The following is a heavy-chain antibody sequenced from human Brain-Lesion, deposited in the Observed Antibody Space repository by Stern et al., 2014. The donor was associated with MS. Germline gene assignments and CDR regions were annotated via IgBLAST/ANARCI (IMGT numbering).Heavy chain of an antibody. Sequence: VQLVESGPGLVKPSETLSLTCTVAGGSVSSTSYAWAWIRQPPGKGLEWIGTIYYSGNTSYSPSLKRRLTISLDTSKNQFPLQLRSVTAADTAVYYCAGEEDIRYCSGGSCTGNWFDPWGQGTLVTVSS. J-gene: IGHJ5*02. V-gene: IGHV4-39*01. CDR1: GGSVSSTSYA. D-gene: IGHD2-15*01. CDR2: IYYSGNT. CDR3: AGEEDIRYCSGGSCTGNWFDP.